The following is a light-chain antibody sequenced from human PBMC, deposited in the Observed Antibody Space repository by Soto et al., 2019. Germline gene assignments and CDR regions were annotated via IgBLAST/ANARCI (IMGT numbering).Light chain of an antibody. CDR2: GAS. CDR1: QSVSSSY. J-gene: IGKJ5*01. CDR3: QQRHNWPIT. Sequence: EIVLTQSPGTLSLSPGEGATLSCRARQSVSSSYLAWYQQKPGQAPRLLIYGASSRATGIPDRFSGSGAGTDFTLTISGLEPADLGVYYCQQRHNWPITFGQGTRLEIK. V-gene: IGKV3D-20*02.